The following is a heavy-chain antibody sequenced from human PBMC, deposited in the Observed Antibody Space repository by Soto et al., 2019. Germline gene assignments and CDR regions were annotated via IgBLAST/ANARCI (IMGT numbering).Heavy chain of an antibody. CDR3: ARDIAKGYSYGYSGMDV. D-gene: IGHD5-18*01. V-gene: IGHV1-46*01. J-gene: IGHJ6*02. CDR1: GYTFTSYY. Sequence: ASVKVSCKASGYTFTSYYMHWVRQAPGQGLEWMGIINPSGGSTSYAQKFQGRVTMTRDTSTSTVYMELSSLRSEDTAVYYCARDIAKGYSYGYSGMDVWGQGTTVTVSS. CDR2: INPSGGST.